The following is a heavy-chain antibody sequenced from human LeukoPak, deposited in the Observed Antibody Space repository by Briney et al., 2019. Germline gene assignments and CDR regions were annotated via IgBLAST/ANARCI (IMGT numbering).Heavy chain of an antibody. V-gene: IGHV4-59*01. CDR1: GGSISSYY. Sequence: PSETLSLTCAVSGGSISSYYWSWIRQPPGKGLEWIGYIYYSGSTNYNPSLKSRVTISVDTSKNQFSLKLSSVTAADTAVYYCARGGGYPIFDYWGQGTLVTVSS. CDR2: IYYSGST. CDR3: ARGGGYPIFDY. J-gene: IGHJ4*02. D-gene: IGHD2-15*01.